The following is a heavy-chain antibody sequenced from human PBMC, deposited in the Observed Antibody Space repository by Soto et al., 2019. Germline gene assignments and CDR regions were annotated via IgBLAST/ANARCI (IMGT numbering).Heavy chain of an antibody. CDR1: GFTFSSYA. CDR3: AKDQGYYDILTAPWYYFDY. CDR2: ISGSGGST. V-gene: IGHV3-23*01. J-gene: IGHJ4*02. Sequence: GGALRLSCAASGFTFSSYAMSWVLQAPWKGLEWVSAISGSGGSTYYADSVKGRFTISRDNSKNTLYLQMNSLRAEDTAVYYCAKDQGYYDILTAPWYYFDYWGQGTLVTVSS. D-gene: IGHD3-9*01.